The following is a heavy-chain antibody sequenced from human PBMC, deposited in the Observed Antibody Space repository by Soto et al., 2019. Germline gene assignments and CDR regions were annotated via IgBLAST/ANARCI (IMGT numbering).Heavy chain of an antibody. J-gene: IGHJ4*02. V-gene: IGHV3-30-3*01. D-gene: IGHD2-2*01. CDR1: GFTFSSYA. Sequence: QVQLVESGGGVVQPGRSLRLSCAASGFTFSSYAMHWVRQAPGKGLEWVAVISYDGSNKYYADSVKGRFTISRDNSKNTLYLQMNSLRAEDTAVYYCARNQLEGGPGDYWGQGTLVTVSS. CDR2: ISYDGSNK. CDR3: ARNQLEGGPGDY.